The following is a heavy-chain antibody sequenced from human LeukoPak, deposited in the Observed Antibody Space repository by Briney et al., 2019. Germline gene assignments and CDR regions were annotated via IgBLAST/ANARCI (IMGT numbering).Heavy chain of an antibody. CDR1: GFTFGDYA. CDR2: IRSKAYGGTT. D-gene: IGHD5-18*01. J-gene: IGHJ4*02. CDR3: TRGDIQLWHPLDY. Sequence: GRSLRLSCTASGFTFGDYAVNWFRQAPGKGLEWVGFIRSKAYGGTTEYAASVKGRFTISRDDSKSIAYVQMNSLKTEDTAVYYCTRGDIQLWHPLDYWGQGTLVTVSS. V-gene: IGHV3-49*03.